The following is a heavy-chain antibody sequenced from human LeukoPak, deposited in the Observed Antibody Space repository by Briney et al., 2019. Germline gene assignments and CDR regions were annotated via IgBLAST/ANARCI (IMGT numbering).Heavy chain of an antibody. CDR1: GFTFSPYW. V-gene: IGHV3-74*01. D-gene: IGHD1-26*01. J-gene: IGHJ3*02. Sequence: GGSLRLSCAASGFTFSPYWMHWVRQAPGKGLVWVSHMNSDGSLTHYADSVEGRFTISRDNAKNTLYLQMNSLRAEDTAVYYCARDRGSPDAFDIWGQGTMVTVSS. CDR3: ARDRGSPDAFDI. CDR2: MNSDGSLT.